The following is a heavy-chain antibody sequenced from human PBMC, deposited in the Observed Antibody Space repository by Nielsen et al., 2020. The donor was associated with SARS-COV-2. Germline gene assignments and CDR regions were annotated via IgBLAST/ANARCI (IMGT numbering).Heavy chain of an antibody. Sequence: GESLKISCQGSGYNFANYWIAWVRQMPGKGLEWMGVVYPGDSDTRYSPSFQGQVIISFDKSITTAYLQWNSLQASDSAMYYCARLQCSTGGGMDVWGQGTAVTVSS. CDR1: GYNFANYW. V-gene: IGHV5-51*01. J-gene: IGHJ6*02. CDR3: ARLQCSTGGGMDV. CDR2: VYPGDSDT. D-gene: IGHD6-13*01.